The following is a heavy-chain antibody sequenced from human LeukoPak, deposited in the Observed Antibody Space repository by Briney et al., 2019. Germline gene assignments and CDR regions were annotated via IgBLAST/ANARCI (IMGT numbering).Heavy chain of an antibody. CDR2: IYHGDSDT. V-gene: IGHV5-51*01. CDR3: ARHVFLATGTINWFDP. J-gene: IGHJ5*02. D-gene: IGHD1-7*01. CDR1: GYSFTTYW. Sequence: GESLKISCKGSGYSFTTYWISWGRQMPRKGLEWLGIIYHGDSDTRYSPSFQGQVTISADKSISTAYLQWSSLKASDTAMYYCARHVFLATGTINWFDPWGQGTLVTVSS.